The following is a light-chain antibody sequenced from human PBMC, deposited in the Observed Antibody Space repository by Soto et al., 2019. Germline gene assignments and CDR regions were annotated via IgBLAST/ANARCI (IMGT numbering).Light chain of an antibody. CDR2: DVN. Sequence: HSVLTQPPSSSVSAGQSVTLSCTGTSSDVGAYIFVSWYQQHPGKAPKLMVYDVNSRPPGVPDRFFGSKSGNTASLTVSGLQAEDEADYYCVSFAGGTYVFGTGTKVIVL. CDR3: VSFAGGTYV. V-gene: IGLV2-8*01. J-gene: IGLJ1*01. CDR1: SSDVGAYIF.